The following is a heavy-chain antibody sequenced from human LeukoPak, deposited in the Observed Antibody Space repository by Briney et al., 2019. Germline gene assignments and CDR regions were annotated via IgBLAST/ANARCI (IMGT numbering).Heavy chain of an antibody. CDR2: IYTSGST. V-gene: IGHV4-4*07. CDR1: GDPISSFY. Sequence: SETLSLTCTVSGDPISSFYWSWIRQPAGKGLEWIGRIYTSGSTNYNPSLKSRVTISLDTSKNHFSLNLSSVTAADTAVYYCASVRRGFGESSKYYAYYYMGVWGKGTTVTFSS. J-gene: IGHJ6*03. D-gene: IGHD3-10*01. CDR3: ASVRRGFGESSKYYAYYYMGV.